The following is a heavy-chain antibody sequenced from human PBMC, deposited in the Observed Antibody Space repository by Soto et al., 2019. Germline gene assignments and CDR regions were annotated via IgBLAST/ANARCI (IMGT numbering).Heavy chain of an antibody. Sequence: SETLSLTCTGSGGSISSSSYYWGWIRQPPGEGLEWVGSIYYSGSTYYNPSLKSRVTISVDTSKNQLSLTLSSVTAADTAGYYCAKQNRSYYYYGMDAWGPGTTGTVS. CDR2: IYYSGST. CDR3: AKQNRSYYYYGMDA. V-gene: IGHV4-39*01. CDR1: GGSISSSSYY. J-gene: IGHJ6*01.